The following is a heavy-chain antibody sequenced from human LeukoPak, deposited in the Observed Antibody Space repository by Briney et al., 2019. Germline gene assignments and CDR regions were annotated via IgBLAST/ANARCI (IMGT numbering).Heavy chain of an antibody. CDR2: FSGGAGKT. CDR3: VKDQYIYGSSPFDY. V-gene: IGHV3-23*01. D-gene: IGHD3-10*01. Sequence: GGSLRLSCAASGFTFSSYAMSWVRQAPGKRLEWVSSFSGGAGKTYYADSVKGRFTISRDNSQNTVYLQMSSLRAEDTAVYYCVKDQYIYGSSPFDYWGQGTLVTVSS. CDR1: GFTFSSYA. J-gene: IGHJ4*02.